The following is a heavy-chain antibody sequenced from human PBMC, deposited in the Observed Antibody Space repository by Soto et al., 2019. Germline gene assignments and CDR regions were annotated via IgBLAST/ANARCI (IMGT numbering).Heavy chain of an antibody. J-gene: IGHJ1*01. V-gene: IGHV3-21*01. CDR2: ISSSSSYI. CDR1: GFTFSSYS. Sequence: PGGSLRLSCAASGFTFSSYSMNWVRQAPGKGLEWVSSISSSSSYIYYADSVKGRFTISRDNAKNSLYLQMNSLRAEDTAVYYCARGGPDRSGWYEYFQHWGQGTLVTVSS. CDR3: ARGGPDRSGWYEYFQH. D-gene: IGHD6-19*01.